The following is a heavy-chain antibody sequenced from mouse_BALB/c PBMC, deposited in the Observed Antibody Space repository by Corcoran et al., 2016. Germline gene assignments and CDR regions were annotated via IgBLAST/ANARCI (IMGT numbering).Heavy chain of an antibody. Sequence: EVQLQQSGPELVKPGASVKMSCKASGYTFTSYVMHWVKQKPGQGLEWIGYINPYNDGTKYNEKFKGKATLTSDKSSSTAYMELSSLTSEDSAVYYCASSYYGSSYYFDYWGQGTTLTVSS. J-gene: IGHJ2*01. CDR1: GYTFTSYV. V-gene: IGHV1S136*01. D-gene: IGHD1-1*01. CDR3: ASSYYGSSYYFDY. CDR2: INPYNDGT.